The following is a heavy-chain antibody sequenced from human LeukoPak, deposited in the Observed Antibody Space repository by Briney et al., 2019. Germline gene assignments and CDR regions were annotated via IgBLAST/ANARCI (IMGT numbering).Heavy chain of an antibody. CDR2: ISAYNGNT. J-gene: IGHJ4*02. CDR3: ARDSSGWYLGVGFDY. CDR1: GYTFTSYG. D-gene: IGHD6-19*01. V-gene: IGHV1-18*01. Sequence: EASVKVSCKASGYTFTSYGTSWVRQAPGQGLEWMGWISAYNGNTNYAQKLQGRVTMTTDTSTSTAYMELRSLRSDGTAVYYCARDSSGWYLGVGFDYWGQGTLVTVSS.